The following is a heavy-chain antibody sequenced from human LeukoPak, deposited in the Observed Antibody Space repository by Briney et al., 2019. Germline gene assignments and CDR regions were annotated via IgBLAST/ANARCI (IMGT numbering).Heavy chain of an antibody. CDR3: ARDVTETSSAAGFDP. CDR1: GDSSYNSVYY. V-gene: IGHV4-39*07. CDR2: IDYSGST. J-gene: IGHJ5*02. D-gene: IGHD6-13*01. Sequence: SETLSLTCTVSGDSSYNSVYYWGWIRQPPGKGLEWIGSIDYSGSTYYNPSLKSRATISIDTSKNQFSLKLSSVTAADTAVYYCARDVTETSSAAGFDPWGQGTLVTVSS.